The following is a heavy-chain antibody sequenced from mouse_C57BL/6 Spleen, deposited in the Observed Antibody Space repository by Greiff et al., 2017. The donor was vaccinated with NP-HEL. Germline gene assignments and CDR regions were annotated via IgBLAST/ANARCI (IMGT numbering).Heavy chain of an antibody. Sequence: EVQVVESGGGLVKPGGSLKLSCAASGFTFSDYGMHWVRQAPEKGLEWVAYISSGSSTIYYADTVKGRFTISRDNAKNTLFLQMTSLRSEGASMYYCARRSNYVWYFDVLGTGTTVTVSS. V-gene: IGHV5-17*01. CDR2: ISSGSSTI. J-gene: IGHJ1*03. CDR1: GFTFSDYG. D-gene: IGHD2-5*01. CDR3: ARRSNYVWYFDV.